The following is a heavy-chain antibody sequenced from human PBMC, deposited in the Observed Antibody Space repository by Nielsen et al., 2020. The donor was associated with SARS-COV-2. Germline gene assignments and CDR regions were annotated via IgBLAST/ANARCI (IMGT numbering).Heavy chain of an antibody. D-gene: IGHD3/OR15-3a*01. CDR1: GFTFSSYA. CDR3: AREDWEYYYYYMDV. J-gene: IGHJ6*03. V-gene: IGHV3-7*03. Sequence: GGSLRLSCAASGFTFSSYAMHWVRQAPGKGLEWVANIKQDGSEKYYVNSVKGRFTISRDNAKNSLYLQMNSLRAEDTAVNYCAREDWEYYYYYMDVWGKGTTVTVSS. CDR2: IKQDGSEK.